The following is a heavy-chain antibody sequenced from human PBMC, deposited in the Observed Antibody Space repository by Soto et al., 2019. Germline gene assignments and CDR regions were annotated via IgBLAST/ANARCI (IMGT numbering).Heavy chain of an antibody. CDR1: GFTVSNNY. Sequence: ELQLVASGGGLVQPGGSLRLSCAASGFTVSNNYVRWVRKAPGKGLEWVSLIFSNGDTRSADSVKGRFTISRDSSSNTLYLQMNSLRVEDTAVYYCARDGTYNWVGGQGIHVTVSS. CDR3: ARDGTYNWV. D-gene: IGHD1-1*01. V-gene: IGHV3-66*01. J-gene: IGHJ4*02. CDR2: IFSNGDT.